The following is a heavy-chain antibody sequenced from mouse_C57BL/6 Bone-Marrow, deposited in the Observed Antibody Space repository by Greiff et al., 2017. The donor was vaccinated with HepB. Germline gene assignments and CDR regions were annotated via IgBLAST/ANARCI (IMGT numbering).Heavy chain of an antibody. CDR1: GYSITSGYD. CDR3: ASELGRAWFAY. CDR2: ISYSGST. V-gene: IGHV3-1*01. Sequence: EVQVVESGPGMVKPSQSLSLTCTVTGYSITSGYDWHWIRHFPGNKLEWMGYISYSGSTNYNPSLKSRISITHDTSKNHFFLKLNSVTTEDTATYYCASELGRAWFAYWGQGTLVTVSA. D-gene: IGHD4-1*01. J-gene: IGHJ3*01.